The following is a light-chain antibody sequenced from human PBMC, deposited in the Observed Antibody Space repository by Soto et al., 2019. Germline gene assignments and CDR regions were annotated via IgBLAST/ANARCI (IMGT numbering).Light chain of an antibody. CDR3: QQYSNWPAWT. V-gene: IGKV3-15*01. CDR2: GAS. Sequence: EIVITQSPATLSVSPGERATLSCRASQSVSSNLAWYQQKPGQAPRLLIYGASTRATGIPARFSGSGSGTEFILTISSLQSEDSAVYYCQQYSNWPAWTFGQGTKVEIK. CDR1: QSVSSN. J-gene: IGKJ1*01.